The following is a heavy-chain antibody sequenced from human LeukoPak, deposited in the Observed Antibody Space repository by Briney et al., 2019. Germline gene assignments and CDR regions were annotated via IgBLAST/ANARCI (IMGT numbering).Heavy chain of an antibody. CDR2: ISTSGST. CDR3: ARNELRSYGLVHY. J-gene: IGHJ4*02. Sequence: SETLSLTCTVSGDSIGSDYWSWIRQSAGKGLEWIGRISTSGSTDCNPSLRSRVTMSVDTSRNQFSLTLTSMTAADTAVYYCARNELRSYGLVHYWGQGTLVTVSS. V-gene: IGHV4-4*07. CDR1: GDSIGSDY. D-gene: IGHD1-26*01.